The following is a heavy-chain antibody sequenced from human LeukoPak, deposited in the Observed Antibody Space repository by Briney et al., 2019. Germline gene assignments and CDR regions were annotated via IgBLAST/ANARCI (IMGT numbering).Heavy chain of an antibody. D-gene: IGHD3-22*01. Sequence: PGGSVRLSCVASGFTFKDYAMHWVRQAPGKGLEWVSGINWVSGNIEYADSVKGRFTISRDNARNSLYLQMNSLRPEDTALYFCAKGKESIAYSARGYFDYWGLGTLVTVSS. J-gene: IGHJ4*02. CDR2: INWVSGNI. CDR1: GFTFKDYA. V-gene: IGHV3-9*01. CDR3: AKGKESIAYSARGYFDY.